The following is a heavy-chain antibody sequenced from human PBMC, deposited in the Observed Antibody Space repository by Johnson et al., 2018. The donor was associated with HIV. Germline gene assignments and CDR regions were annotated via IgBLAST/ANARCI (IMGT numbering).Heavy chain of an antibody. V-gene: IGHV3-30*04. CDR2: ISYDGSNK. D-gene: IGHD3-22*01. CDR3: VKDVGNYWPDAFDI. Sequence: QVQLVESGGGVVQPGRSLRLSCAASGFTFSSHAMHWVRQAPGKGLEWVAVISYDGSNKYYADSVKGRFTISKDNSKSMLYLQMNSLRTEDTAVYHCVKDVGNYWPDAFDIWGQGTMVTVSS. CDR1: GFTFSSHA. J-gene: IGHJ3*02.